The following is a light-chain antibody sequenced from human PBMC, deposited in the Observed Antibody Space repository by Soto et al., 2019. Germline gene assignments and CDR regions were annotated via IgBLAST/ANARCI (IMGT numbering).Light chain of an antibody. Sequence: QTVLTQPPSASGTPGQRVTISCSGSSSNIGSHYVYWYQLLPGTAPKLLIYWNDQRPSGVPHRFSGSKSGTSASLAISGLGSEDEADYYCGAWDDRLSGYFFGSGTKLTVL. V-gene: IGLV1-47*01. CDR2: WND. CDR1: SSNIGSHY. J-gene: IGLJ1*01. CDR3: GAWDDRLSGYF.